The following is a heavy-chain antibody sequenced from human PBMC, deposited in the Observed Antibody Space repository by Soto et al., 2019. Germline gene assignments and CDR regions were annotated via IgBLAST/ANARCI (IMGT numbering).Heavy chain of an antibody. CDR2: IWYDGSNK. J-gene: IGHJ6*02. CDR3: ARDPSDYGDYAAGGMDV. CDR1: GFTFSSYG. V-gene: IGHV3-33*01. D-gene: IGHD4-17*01. Sequence: QVQLVESGGGVVQPGRSLRLSCAASGFTFSSYGMHWVRQAPGKGLEWVAVIWYDGSNKYYADSVKGRFTISRDNSKNTLYLQMNSLRAEDTAVYYCARDPSDYGDYAAGGMDVWGQGTTVTVSS.